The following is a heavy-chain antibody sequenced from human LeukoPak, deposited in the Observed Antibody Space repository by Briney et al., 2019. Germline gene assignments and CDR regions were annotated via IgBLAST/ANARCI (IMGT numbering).Heavy chain of an antibody. CDR1: GDSISSYY. CDR2: IYISGIT. D-gene: IGHD3-22*01. V-gene: IGHV4-4*07. J-gene: IGHJ4*02. Sequence: PSETLSLTCTVSGDSISSYYWSWIRQPAGQGLEWIGHIYISGITNYNPSLKSRVAMSVDTSKNQLSLKLSSVTAADAAVYYCARSLYSYDNSGRLDHWGQGTLVTVSS. CDR3: ARSLYSYDNSGRLDH.